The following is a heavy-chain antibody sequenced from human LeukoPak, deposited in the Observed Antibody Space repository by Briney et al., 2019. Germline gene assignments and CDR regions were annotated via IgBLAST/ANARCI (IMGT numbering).Heavy chain of an antibody. Sequence: ASVKVSCKASGYTFTGYYVHWVRQAPGQGLEWMGRINPNSGGTNYAQKFQGRVTMTRDTSISTAYMELNRLRSDDTAVYYCARDRAVAGGEELDYWGQGALVTVS. CDR2: INPNSGGT. J-gene: IGHJ4*02. D-gene: IGHD6-19*01. CDR1: GYTFTGYY. CDR3: ARDRAVAGGEELDY. V-gene: IGHV1-2*06.